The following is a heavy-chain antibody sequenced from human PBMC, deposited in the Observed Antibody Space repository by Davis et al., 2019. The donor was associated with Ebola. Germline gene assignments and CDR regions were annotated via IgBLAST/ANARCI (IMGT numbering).Heavy chain of an antibody. J-gene: IGHJ4*02. V-gene: IGHV5-51*01. D-gene: IGHD6-19*01. CDR1: PYSFTDYW. CDR3: ARLSGSGWTRRYFDY. CDR2: IYPGDSDT. Sequence: GESLKISCKPSPYSFTDYWVGWVRQMPGKGLEWMGIIYPGDSDTRYSPSFQGQVTISADKSINTAYLQWSSLKTTDTATYYCARLSGSGWTRRYFDYWGQGSLVTVSS.